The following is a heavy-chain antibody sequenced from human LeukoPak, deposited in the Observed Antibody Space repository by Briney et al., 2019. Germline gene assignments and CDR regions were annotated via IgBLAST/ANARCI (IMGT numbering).Heavy chain of an antibody. CDR1: GYTFTNYA. Sequence: ASVKVSCKASGYTFTNYAIHWVRQAPGQRLEWMGWINADNGHTKYSQHFQGRVTITRDTSASTAYMELSSLTSDDMAVYYCARGRGTSGSSRDFYYYYYYMDAWGTGTTVTVSS. CDR2: INADNGHT. V-gene: IGHV1-3*03. CDR3: ARGRGTSGSSRDFYYYYYYMDA. J-gene: IGHJ6*03. D-gene: IGHD2-15*01.